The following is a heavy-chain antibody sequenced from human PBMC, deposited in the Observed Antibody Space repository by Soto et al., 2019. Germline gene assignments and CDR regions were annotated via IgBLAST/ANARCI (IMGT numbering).Heavy chain of an antibody. J-gene: IGHJ6*02. D-gene: IGHD3-3*01. V-gene: IGHV4-39*01. CDR2: IYYSGST. CDR3: TGRLGYYTRYTYYYGMDV. CDR1: GGSISSSSYY. Sequence: SETLSLTCTVSGGSISSSSYYWGWIRQPPGKGLEWIGSIYYSGSTYYNPSLKSRVTISVDTSKNQFSLKLSSVTAADTAVYYCTGRLGYYTRYTYYYGMDVWGQGPTVTVSS.